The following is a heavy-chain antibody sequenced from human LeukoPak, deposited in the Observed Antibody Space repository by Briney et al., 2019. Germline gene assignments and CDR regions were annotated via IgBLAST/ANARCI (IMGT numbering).Heavy chain of an antibody. CDR2: INHSGST. J-gene: IGHJ5*02. Sequence: NPSETLSLTCAVYGGSFSGYYWSWIRQPPGKGLEWIGEINHSGSTNYNPSLKSRVTLSVDTSKNQFSLKLSSVTAADTAVYYCARAREWLLSYNWFDPWGQGTLVTVSS. D-gene: IGHD3-3*01. V-gene: IGHV4-34*01. CDR1: GGSFSGYY. CDR3: ARAREWLLSYNWFDP.